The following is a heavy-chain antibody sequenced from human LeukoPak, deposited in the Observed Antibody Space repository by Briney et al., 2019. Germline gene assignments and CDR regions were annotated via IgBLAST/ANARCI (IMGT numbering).Heavy chain of an antibody. V-gene: IGHV1-2*02. J-gene: IGHJ4*02. CDR1: GYTFTDYY. D-gene: IGHD3-3*01. Sequence: ASVKVSCKASGYTFTDYYMHWLRQAPGQGPEWMGWINPTSGATNYIQKFQDRVTMTRDTSITTAYMELSRLTSDDTAVYYCAVLASWNYSAYWGQGALVTVSS. CDR3: AVLASWNYSAY. CDR2: INPTSGAT.